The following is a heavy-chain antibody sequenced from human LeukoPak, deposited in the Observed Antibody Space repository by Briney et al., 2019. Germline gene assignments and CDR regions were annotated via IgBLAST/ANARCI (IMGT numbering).Heavy chain of an antibody. J-gene: IGHJ4*02. CDR1: GYTCTSYA. Sequence: ASVKVSCKASGYTCTSYAMNWVRQAPGQGLEWMGWINTNTENPAYAQGFTGRFVFSVDISVSTAYLQINSLKAEDTAVYYCARMGYCTRATCGGAFDFWGQGTLVTVSS. D-gene: IGHD2-8*01. CDR3: ARMGYCTRATCGGAFDF. V-gene: IGHV7-4-1*02. CDR2: INTNTENP.